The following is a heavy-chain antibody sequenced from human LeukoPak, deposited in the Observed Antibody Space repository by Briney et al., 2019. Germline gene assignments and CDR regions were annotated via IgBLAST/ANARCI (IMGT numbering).Heavy chain of an antibody. V-gene: IGHV3-74*01. J-gene: IGHJ4*02. CDR2: IKSDGTGI. Sequence: GGSLRLSCAASGFTFSDYWMYWVRQAPGQGLVWVSRIKSDGTGILYADFVEGRFTISRDNAMNALYMQMTSLRDEDTAVYYCVRGQTIDYWGQGILVTVSS. CDR3: VRGQTIDY. CDR1: GFTFSDYW.